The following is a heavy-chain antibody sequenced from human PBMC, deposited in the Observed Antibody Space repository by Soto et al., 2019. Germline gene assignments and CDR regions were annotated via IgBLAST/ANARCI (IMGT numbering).Heavy chain of an antibody. CDR1: GYTFTTYA. D-gene: IGHD1-26*01. CDR2: ITAYNGNT. Sequence: QVQLVQSGAEVKKPGASVKVSCKASGYTFTTYAITWVRQAPGQGLEWMGWITAYNGNTNYAQKLQGRVTMTTDTATSTVYMELSSLRSDDTAMYYCATGRIVGATSPWVTWGQGTLVTVSS. CDR3: ATGRIVGATSPWVT. V-gene: IGHV1-18*01. J-gene: IGHJ5*02.